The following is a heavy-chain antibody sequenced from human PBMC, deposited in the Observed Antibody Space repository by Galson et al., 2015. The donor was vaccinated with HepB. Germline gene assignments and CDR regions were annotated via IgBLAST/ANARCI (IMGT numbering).Heavy chain of an antibody. CDR1: SGSMKSYY. CDR3: ARTTPPSNRAWPYFDS. Sequence: SETLSLTCSVSSGSMKSYYWSWIRQPPGKRLEWISYVTYSGSAKYNPSLESRLTTSIDTSENQFSLNLRSVRAADTAMYFCARTTPPSNRAWPYFDSWGQGILVTVSS. J-gene: IGHJ4*02. D-gene: IGHD1-14*01. CDR2: VTYSGSA. V-gene: IGHV4-59*08.